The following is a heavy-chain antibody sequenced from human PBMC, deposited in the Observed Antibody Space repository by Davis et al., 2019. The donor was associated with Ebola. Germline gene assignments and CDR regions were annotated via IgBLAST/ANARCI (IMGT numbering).Heavy chain of an antibody. CDR2: TFIGGAS. CDR3: ARGGYDDGSLEH. Sequence: PGGSLRLSCTDSGFTVRRDYMSWVRQAPGTGLEWVSLTFIGGASNYADSVKGRFTVSRDNVNNILYLQMNSLRVEDTAVYYCARGGYDDGSLEHWGQGTLVTVSS. J-gene: IGHJ4*02. CDR1: GFTVRRDY. D-gene: IGHD5-18*01. V-gene: IGHV3-53*01.